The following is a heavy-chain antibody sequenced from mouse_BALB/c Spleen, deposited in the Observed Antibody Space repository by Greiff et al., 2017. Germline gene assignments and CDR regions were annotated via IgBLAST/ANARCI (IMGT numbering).Heavy chain of an antibody. CDR3: ARDRKRYGDDGSMDY. Sequence: EVQGVESGGGLVKPGGSLKLSCAASGFTFSDYYMYWVRQTPEKRLEWVATISDGGSYTYYPDSVKGRFTISRDNAKNNLYLQMSSLKSEDTAMYYCARDRKRYGDDGSMDYWGQGTSVTVSS. J-gene: IGHJ4*01. V-gene: IGHV5-4*02. CDR2: ISDGGSYT. CDR1: GFTFSDYY. D-gene: IGHD2-14*01.